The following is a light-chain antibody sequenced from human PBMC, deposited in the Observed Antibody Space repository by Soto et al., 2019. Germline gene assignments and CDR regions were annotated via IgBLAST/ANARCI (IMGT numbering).Light chain of an antibody. CDR2: DAS. J-gene: IGKJ3*01. V-gene: IGKV1-33*01. CDR1: QGINNY. CDR3: QQYESLPPR. Sequence: TQSPSSLSASVGDRVTITCQASQGINNYLNWYQQKSGKPPKLLIYDASNLEAGVPSRFRGSGSGTDFILSISSLQPDDVATYYCQQYESLPPRFGPGTTVEIK.